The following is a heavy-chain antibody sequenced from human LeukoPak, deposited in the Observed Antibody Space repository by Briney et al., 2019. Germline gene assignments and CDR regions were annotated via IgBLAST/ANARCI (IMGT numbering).Heavy chain of an antibody. J-gene: IGHJ6*03. CDR3: ARVGLDYDFWSGWKYYYYMDV. D-gene: IGHD3-3*01. V-gene: IGHV1-18*01. Sequence: ASVKVSCKASGYTFTSYGISWVRQAPGQGLEWMGWISAYNGNTNYAQKLQGRVTMTTDTSTSTAYMELRSLRSDDTAVYYCARVGLDYDFWSGWKYYYYMDVWGKGTTVTVSS. CDR2: ISAYNGNT. CDR1: GYTFTSYG.